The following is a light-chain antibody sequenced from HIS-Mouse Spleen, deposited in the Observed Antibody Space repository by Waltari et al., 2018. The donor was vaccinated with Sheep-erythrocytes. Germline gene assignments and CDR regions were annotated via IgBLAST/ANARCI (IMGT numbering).Light chain of an antibody. CDR1: SPDFGGYHY. CDR2: DVS. Sequence: QSALTQPRSVSGSPGQSGTTSCTGTSPDFGGYHYVSWYQQHPGKAPKLMIYDVSKRPSVVPDRFSGSKSGNTASLTISGLQAEDEADYYCCSYAGSYTWVFGGGTKLTVL. V-gene: IGLV2-11*01. J-gene: IGLJ3*02. CDR3: CSYAGSYTWV.